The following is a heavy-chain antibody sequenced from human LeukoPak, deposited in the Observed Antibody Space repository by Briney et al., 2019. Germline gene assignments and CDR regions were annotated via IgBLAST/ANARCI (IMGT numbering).Heavy chain of an antibody. CDR3: TTVYCSGGSCYFLDY. CDR1: GFTFSNAW. J-gene: IGHJ4*02. V-gene: IGHV3-15*01. CDR2: IKSKTDGGTT. D-gene: IGHD2-15*01. Sequence: GGSLRRSCAASGFTFSNAWMSWVRQAPGKGLEWVGRIKSKTDGGTTDYAAHVKGRFTISRDDSKNTLYLQMNSLKTEYTAVYYCTTVYCSGGSCYFLDYWGQGTLVTVSS.